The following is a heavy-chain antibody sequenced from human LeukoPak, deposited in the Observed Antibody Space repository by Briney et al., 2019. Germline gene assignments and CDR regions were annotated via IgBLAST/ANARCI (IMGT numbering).Heavy chain of an antibody. CDR3: ARDIGQDYYGMDV. CDR2: IWYDGSNK. J-gene: IGHJ6*02. V-gene: IGHV3-33*01. Sequence: PGGSLRLSCAASGFTFSSYGMHWVRQAPGKGLEWVAVIWYDGSNKYYADSVKGRFTISRDNSKNTLYLQMNSLRAEDTAVYYCARDIGQDYYGMDVWGQGTTVTVSS. CDR1: GFTFSSYG. D-gene: IGHD3-16*02.